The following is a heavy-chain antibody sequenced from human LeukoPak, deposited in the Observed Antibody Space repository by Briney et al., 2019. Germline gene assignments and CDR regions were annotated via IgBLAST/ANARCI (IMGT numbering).Heavy chain of an antibody. CDR3: AQEHVDSSGYYYVPNWFDP. D-gene: IGHD3-22*01. V-gene: IGHV3-7*01. J-gene: IGHJ5*02. CDR2: IKQDGSAK. CDR1: GFTFSSYW. Sequence: GRSLRLSCTASGFTFSSYWMSWVRQTPGKGLGWVANIKQDGSAKYYVDSVKDRFTISRDNAKNSLYLQMNSLRAEDTAVYYCAQEHVDSSGYYYVPNWFDPWGQGTLVIVSS.